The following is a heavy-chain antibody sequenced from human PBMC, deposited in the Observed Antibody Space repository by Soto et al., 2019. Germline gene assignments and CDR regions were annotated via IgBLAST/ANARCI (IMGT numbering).Heavy chain of an antibody. CDR3: AKSGSPITYYERPLGSYYFDY. V-gene: IGHV3-23*01. CDR2: ISGSGGST. Sequence: GGSLRLSCAASGFTFSSYAMSWVRQAPGKGLEWVSAISGSGGSTYYADSVKGRFTISRDNSKNTLYLQMNSLRAEDTAVYYCAKSGSPITYYERPLGSYYFDYWGQGTLVTVSS. D-gene: IGHD3-22*01. J-gene: IGHJ4*02. CDR1: GFTFSSYA.